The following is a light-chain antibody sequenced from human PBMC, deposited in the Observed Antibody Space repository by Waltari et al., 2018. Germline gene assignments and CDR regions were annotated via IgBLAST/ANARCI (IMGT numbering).Light chain of an antibody. V-gene: IGLV2-23*02. CDR2: EVT. J-gene: IGLJ3*02. CDR1: SSDIGSYDL. Sequence: QSAPTQPASVSGSPGQSITISCPGTSSDIGSYDLVPWYQQHPGKAPKLMIYEVTKRPSGVSTRFSGSKSGNTASLTISGLQADDEADYYCYSYANGRVFGGGTKLTVL. CDR3: YSYANGRV.